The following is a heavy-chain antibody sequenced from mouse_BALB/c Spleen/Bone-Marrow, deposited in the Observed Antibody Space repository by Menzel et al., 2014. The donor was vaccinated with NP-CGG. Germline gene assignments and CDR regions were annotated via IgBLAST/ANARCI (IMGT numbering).Heavy chain of an antibody. Sequence: EVMLVESGGGLVQPGGSLKLSCAASGFTFGNYAMSWVRPTPDKRLELVATINSNGGSTYYPDSVKGRFTISRDNARNTLYLQMSSLKSEDTAMYYCARVAYYNVYFDYWGQGTTLTVSS. CDR2: INSNGGST. D-gene: IGHD2-12*01. CDR3: ARVAYYNVYFDY. J-gene: IGHJ2*01. CDR1: GFTFGNYA. V-gene: IGHV5-6-3*01.